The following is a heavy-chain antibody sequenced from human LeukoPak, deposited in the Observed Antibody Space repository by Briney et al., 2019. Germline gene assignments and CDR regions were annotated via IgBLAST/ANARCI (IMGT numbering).Heavy chain of an antibody. J-gene: IGHJ4*02. V-gene: IGHV3-30*04. CDR2: ISYDGSNK. Sequence: GRSLRLSCAASGFTFSSYAMHWVRQAPGKGLEWVAVISYDGSNKYYADSVKGRFTISRDKSKNTLYLQMNSLRAEDTAVYYCARDFEAIDYWGQGTLVTVSS. CDR3: ARDFEAIDY. CDR1: GFTFSSYA.